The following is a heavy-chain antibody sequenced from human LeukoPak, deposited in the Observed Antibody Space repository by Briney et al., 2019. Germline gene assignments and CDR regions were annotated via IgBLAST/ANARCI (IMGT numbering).Heavy chain of an antibody. Sequence: SETLSLTCTASGGSISSYYWSWIRQPPGKGLEWIGYIYDSGSTNYNPSFKSRVTISVDTSKNRFSLKLSSVTAADTAVYYCARGYCSSTSCSNPFDYWGQGTLVTVSS. D-gene: IGHD2-2*01. CDR2: IYDSGST. CDR3: ARGYCSSTSCSNPFDY. J-gene: IGHJ4*02. V-gene: IGHV4-59*08. CDR1: GGSISSYY.